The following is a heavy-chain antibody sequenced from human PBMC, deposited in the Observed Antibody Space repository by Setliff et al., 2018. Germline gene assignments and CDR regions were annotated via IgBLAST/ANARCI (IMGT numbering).Heavy chain of an antibody. Sequence: SETLSLTCTVSGVSVASHYWSWIRQAPGKGLEWIGYVDHSGSTNFSPSLKSRGTISVDTSKTQVSLTLTSVTAADTAVYYCARDYQGGWFDPWGPGTLVTVSS. V-gene: IGHV4-59*02. CDR1: GVSVASHY. CDR2: VDHSGST. CDR3: ARDYQGGWFDP. J-gene: IGHJ5*02. D-gene: IGHD3-16*01.